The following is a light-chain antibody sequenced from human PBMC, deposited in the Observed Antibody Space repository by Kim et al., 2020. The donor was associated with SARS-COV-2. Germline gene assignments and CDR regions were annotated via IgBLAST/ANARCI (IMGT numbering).Light chain of an antibody. J-gene: IGLJ3*02. Sequence: SVSPGQTARPTCSGDVLAKRYVRWFQQKPGQAPVLVIYKDNKRPSGIPERFSGSSSGTTVTLTISGAQVEDEADYYCYSAADNNWVFGGGTQLTVL. CDR3: YSAADNNWV. V-gene: IGLV3-27*01. CDR2: KDN. CDR1: VLAKRY.